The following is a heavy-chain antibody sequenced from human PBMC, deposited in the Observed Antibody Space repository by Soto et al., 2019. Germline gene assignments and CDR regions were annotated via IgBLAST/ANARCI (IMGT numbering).Heavy chain of an antibody. CDR1: GGSISSDFYY. D-gene: IGHD1-1*01. V-gene: IGHV4-39*01. J-gene: IGHJ4*02. Sequence: QLQLQESGPGLVKPSETLSLTCTVSGGSISSDFYYWGWVRQPPGKGLEWIGSISYTGSTYYNLFGEWGAPTPEDPSKNHFSRKLPSWPPADRAVYYCGRRRQQNAHWFWGQEPQVT. CDR3: GRRRQQNAHWF. CDR2: ISYTGST.